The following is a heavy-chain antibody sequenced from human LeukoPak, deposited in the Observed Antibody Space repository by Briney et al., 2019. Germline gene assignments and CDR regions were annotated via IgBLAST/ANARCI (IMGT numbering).Heavy chain of an antibody. D-gene: IGHD4/OR15-4a*01. J-gene: IGHJ4*02. CDR1: GFTFSSNG. V-gene: IGHV3-33*01. CDR2: IWYDGSKK. Sequence: PGGSLRLSCAASGFTFSSNGMHWARQAPGKGLEWVAVIWYDGSKKYYVDSVKGRFTISRDDSKNTLYLQMNSLRAEDTALYYCARDIGATNYRLDYWGQGTLVTVSS. CDR3: ARDIGATNYRLDY.